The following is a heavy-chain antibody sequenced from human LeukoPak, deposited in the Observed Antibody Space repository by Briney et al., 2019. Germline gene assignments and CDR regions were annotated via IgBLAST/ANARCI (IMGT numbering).Heavy chain of an antibody. CDR2: IYYSGST. Sequence: SETLSHTFTGSGGSISSYYWSWIRQPPGKGLEWIGYIYYSGSTNYNPSLKSRVTISVGASKNQFSLKLSSVTAAYTAVYYCARTRPYDYVWGSYRPPWSYYFDLGGQGNLVPVSS. CDR3: ARTRPYDYVWGSYRPPWSYYFDL. J-gene: IGHJ4*02. CDR1: GGSISSYY. V-gene: IGHV4-59*01. D-gene: IGHD3-16*01.